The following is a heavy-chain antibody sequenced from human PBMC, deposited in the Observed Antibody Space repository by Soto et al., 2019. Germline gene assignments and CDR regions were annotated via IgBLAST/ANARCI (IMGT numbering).Heavy chain of an antibody. CDR2: IYWNDDK. Sequence: SVRTLVNPTXTLTLTCTFSGFSLITLGVCVGCIRQPPGKALEWLALIYWNDDKRYSPSLKSRLTITKDTSKNQVVLTMTNMDPVDTATYYCAHLKWLVRFEYWGQGTLVTVSS. V-gene: IGHV2-5*01. J-gene: IGHJ4*02. CDR1: GFSLITLGVC. D-gene: IGHD6-19*01. CDR3: AHLKWLVRFEY.